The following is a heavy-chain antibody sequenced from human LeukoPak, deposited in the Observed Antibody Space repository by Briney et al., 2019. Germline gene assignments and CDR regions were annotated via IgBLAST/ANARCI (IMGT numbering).Heavy chain of an antibody. D-gene: IGHD5-18*01. Sequence: PSETLSLTCTVSGGSISSYYWSWIRQPPGKGLEWIGYIYYSGSTNYNPSLKSRVTISVDTSKNQFSLKLSSVTAADTAVYYCARRHPDTETFDYWGQGTLVTVPS. V-gene: IGHV4-59*08. CDR3: ARRHPDTETFDY. CDR2: IYYSGST. J-gene: IGHJ4*02. CDR1: GGSISSYY.